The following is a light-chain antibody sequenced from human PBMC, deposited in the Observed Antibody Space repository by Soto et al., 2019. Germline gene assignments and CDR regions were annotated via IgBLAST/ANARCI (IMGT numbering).Light chain of an antibody. CDR3: QQYGSSSWT. Sequence: EIVLTQSPGTLSLSPGKRATLSCRASQSFSSSYLAWYQQRPGQAPRLLIYGASSRATGIPDRFSGSGSGTEFTLTISRLEPEDFAVYYCQQYGSSSWTFGQGTKVEIK. CDR2: GAS. V-gene: IGKV3-20*01. J-gene: IGKJ1*01. CDR1: QSFSSSY.